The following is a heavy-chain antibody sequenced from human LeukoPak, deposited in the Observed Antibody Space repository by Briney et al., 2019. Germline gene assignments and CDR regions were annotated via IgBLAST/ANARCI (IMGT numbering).Heavy chain of an antibody. J-gene: IGHJ5*02. V-gene: IGHV1-2*02. CDR2: INPRSGAT. D-gene: IGHD5/OR15-5a*01. CDR3: ATSSSVTHTRDP. CDR1: EYGVSDVD. Sequence: ASINFSCGASEYGVSDVDFNWVPHGPGQGLEWMGWINPRSGATNYAQRFQGRVSMDASIDTAYMELSSLTSADTAAYYCATSSSVTHTRDPWGQGTLVTVSS.